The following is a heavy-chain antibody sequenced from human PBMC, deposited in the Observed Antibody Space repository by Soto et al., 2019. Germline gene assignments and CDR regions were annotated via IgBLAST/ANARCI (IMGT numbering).Heavy chain of an antibody. CDR1: GGTFSSYA. CDR2: IIPIFGTA. CDR3: ARAGLAYCGGDCYAPYYYYGMDV. Sequence: QVQLVQSGAEVKKPGSSVKVSCKASGGTFSSYAISWVRQAPGQGLEWMGGIIPIFGTANYAQKFQGRVTITADESTSTGYMELSSLRSEDTAVYYCARAGLAYCGGDCYAPYYYYGMDVWGQGTTVTVSS. V-gene: IGHV1-69*01. D-gene: IGHD2-21*02. J-gene: IGHJ6*02.